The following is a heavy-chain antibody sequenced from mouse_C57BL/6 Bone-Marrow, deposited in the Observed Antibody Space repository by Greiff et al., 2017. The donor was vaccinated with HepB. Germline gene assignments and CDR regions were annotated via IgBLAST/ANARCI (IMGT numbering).Heavy chain of an antibody. D-gene: IGHD1-1*01. Sequence: LMESGPELVKPGASVKISCKASGYTFTDYYINWVKQRPGQGLEWIGWIYPGSGNTKYNEKFKGKATLTVDTSSSTAYMQLSSLTSEDSAVYFCAREENYYGSPAWFAYWGQGTLVTVSA. CDR1: GYTFTDYY. J-gene: IGHJ3*01. V-gene: IGHV1-84*01. CDR2: IYPGSGNT. CDR3: AREENYYGSPAWFAY.